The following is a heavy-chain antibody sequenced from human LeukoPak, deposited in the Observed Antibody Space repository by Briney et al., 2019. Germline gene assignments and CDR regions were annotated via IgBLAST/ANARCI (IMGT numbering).Heavy chain of an antibody. V-gene: IGHV1-46*01. D-gene: IGHD3-10*01. Sequence: ASVKVSCKASGYTFTSYYMHWVRQAPGQGLEWMGIINPSGGSTSYAQKFQGRVTMTTDTSTSTAYMELRSLRLDDTAVYYCARDFAYYGSGIPPDHWGQGTLVTVSS. CDR3: ARDFAYYGSGIPPDH. CDR1: GYTFTSYY. J-gene: IGHJ4*02. CDR2: INPSGGST.